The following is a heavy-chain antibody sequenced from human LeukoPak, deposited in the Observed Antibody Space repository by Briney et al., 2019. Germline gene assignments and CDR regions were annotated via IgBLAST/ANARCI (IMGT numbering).Heavy chain of an antibody. J-gene: IGHJ3*02. CDR1: GGTFSSYA. CDR2: IIPILGIA. Sequence: GASVKVSCKASGGTFSSYAISWVRQAPGQGLEWMGRIIPILGIANYAQKFQGRVTITADKSTSTAYMELSSLRSDDTAVYYCARRLLYDSSGFDAFDIWGQGTMVTVSS. D-gene: IGHD3-22*01. CDR3: ARRLLYDSSGFDAFDI. V-gene: IGHV1-69*04.